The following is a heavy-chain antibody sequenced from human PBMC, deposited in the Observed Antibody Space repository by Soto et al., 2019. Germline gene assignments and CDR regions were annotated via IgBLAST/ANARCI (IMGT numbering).Heavy chain of an antibody. CDR2: ISAYNGNT. Sequence: ASVKVSCKASGGPFSSYAIRWVRQAPGQGLEWMGWISAYNGNTNYAQKLQGRVTMTTDTSTSTAYMALRSLRSDDTAVYYCARESLVRYLDWLLFQRPPPDYYVMDVWGQGTTVTVSS. CDR3: ARESLVRYLDWLLFQRPPPDYYVMDV. V-gene: IGHV1-18*01. D-gene: IGHD3-9*01. J-gene: IGHJ6*02. CDR1: GGPFSSYA.